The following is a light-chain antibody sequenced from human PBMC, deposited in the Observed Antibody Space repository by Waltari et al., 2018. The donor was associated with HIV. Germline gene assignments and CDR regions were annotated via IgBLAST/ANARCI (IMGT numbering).Light chain of an antibody. V-gene: IGLV2-11*01. J-gene: IGLJ1*01. CDR3: CSYAVTYV. Sequence: QSALTQPRSVSGSPGQSVTFSCTGTSSDVGGYNYVSWYQQHPGKAPKLIIYDVTKRPSGVPDRFSGSKSGNTASLTISGLQAEDEAEYYCCSYAVTYVFGTGTQVTVL. CDR2: DVT. CDR1: SSDVGGYNY.